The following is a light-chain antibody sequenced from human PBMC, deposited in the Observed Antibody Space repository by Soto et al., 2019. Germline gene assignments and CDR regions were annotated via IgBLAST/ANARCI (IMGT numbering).Light chain of an antibody. CDR1: QGVGSY. CDR3: KLVSRYPYT. J-gene: IGKJ2*01. V-gene: IGKV1-9*01. CDR2: VAS. Sequence: DIQLTQSPSFLSASVGDRVTITCRASQGVGSYLVWYQQKPGKAPNLLIYVASTLQSGVPSRFSGSGFGTEFTLTVSSLQPEDFATYYCKLVSRYPYTFGQGTKLEIK.